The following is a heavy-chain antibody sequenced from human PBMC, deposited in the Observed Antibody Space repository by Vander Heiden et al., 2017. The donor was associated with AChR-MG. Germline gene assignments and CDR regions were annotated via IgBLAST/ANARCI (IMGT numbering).Heavy chain of an antibody. V-gene: IGHV3-33*01. CDR1: GFTFSRYG. Sequence: QVQLVESGGGLVQPGTSLRLSCAASGFTFSRYGMHWVRQAPGKGLEWVVVIWYDGSNKKYADSVKGRFTISRDNPKTTLYLQMNSLRAEDTALYYCAREIPGTYGAFDIWGQGTMVTVSS. CDR3: AREIPGTYGAFDI. CDR2: IWYDGSNK. J-gene: IGHJ3*02. D-gene: IGHD2-2*01.